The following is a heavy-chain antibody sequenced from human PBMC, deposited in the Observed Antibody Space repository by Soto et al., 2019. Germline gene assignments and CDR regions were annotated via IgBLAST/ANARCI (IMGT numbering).Heavy chain of an antibody. J-gene: IGHJ4*02. Sequence: EVQLLESGGGLVQPGGSLRLSCAASGFTFSSYAMRWVRQAPVKGLEWVSAISGSGGSTYYADSVKGRFPISRDKSNNTLYLQRHILMAEETVVFYCARRRSGSYYDYWGQGTLVTVSS. CDR1: GFTFSSYA. CDR3: ARRRSGSYYDY. CDR2: ISGSGGST. V-gene: IGHV3-23*01. D-gene: IGHD1-26*01.